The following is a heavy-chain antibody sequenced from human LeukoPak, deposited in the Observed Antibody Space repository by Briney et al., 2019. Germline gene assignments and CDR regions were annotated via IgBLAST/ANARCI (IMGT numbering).Heavy chain of an antibody. CDR2: IYHSGST. V-gene: IGHV4-30-2*01. CDR1: GGSISSGGYS. Sequence: SETLSLTCAVSGGSISSGGYSWSWIRQPPGKGLEWIGYIYHSGSTYYNPSLKSRVTISVDRSKDQFSLKLSSVTAADTAVYYCARVGDAFDIWGQGTMVTVSS. CDR3: ARVGDAFDI. J-gene: IGHJ3*02.